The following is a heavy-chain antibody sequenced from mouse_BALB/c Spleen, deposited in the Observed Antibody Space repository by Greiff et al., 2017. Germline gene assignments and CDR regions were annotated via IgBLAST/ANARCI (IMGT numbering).Heavy chain of an antibody. D-gene: IGHD4-1*01. CDR1: GFSLTSYG. CDR2: IWAGGST. Sequence: VMLVESGPGLVAPSQSLSITCTVSGFSLTSYGVHWVRQPPGKGLEWLGVIWAGGSTNYNSALMSRLSISKDNSKSQVFLKMNSLQTDDTAMYYCARDLGRGPSWFAYWGQGTLVTVSA. J-gene: IGHJ3*01. V-gene: IGHV2-9*02. CDR3: ARDLGRGPSWFAY.